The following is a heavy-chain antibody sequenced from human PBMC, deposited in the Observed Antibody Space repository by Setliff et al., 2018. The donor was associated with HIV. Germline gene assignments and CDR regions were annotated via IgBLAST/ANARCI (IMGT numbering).Heavy chain of an antibody. CDR1: GGSISSDTFY. Sequence: SETLSLTCTVSGGSISSDTFYWSWIRQPAWKGLEWIGNIYDSGTTNYNPSLESRVKISVDTSKKQVSLKLSSVTAADTAVYYCARLRYYDILTGYAFDYWGQGTLVTVSS. V-gene: IGHV4-61*09. J-gene: IGHJ4*02. CDR2: IYDSGTT. CDR3: ARLRYYDILTGYAFDY. D-gene: IGHD3-9*01.